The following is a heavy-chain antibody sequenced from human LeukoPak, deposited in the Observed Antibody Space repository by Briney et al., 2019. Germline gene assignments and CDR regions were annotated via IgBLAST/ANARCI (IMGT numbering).Heavy chain of an antibody. V-gene: IGHV3-7*01. D-gene: IGHD3-10*01. Sequence: PGGSLRLSCAASGFTFSSYWMSWVRQAPGKGLEWVANIKQDGSEKYYVDSVKGRFTISRDNAKNSLYLQMNSLRAEDTAAYYCARDRSRKIWFGELSKRAIPDTRIDYWGQGTLVTVSS. CDR1: GFTFSSYW. CDR2: IKQDGSEK. J-gene: IGHJ4*02. CDR3: ARDRSRKIWFGELSKRAIPDTRIDY.